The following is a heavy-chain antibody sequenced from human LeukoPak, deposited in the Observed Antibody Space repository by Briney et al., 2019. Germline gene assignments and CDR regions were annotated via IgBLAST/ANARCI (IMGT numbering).Heavy chain of an antibody. CDR3: AAGTAADF. CDR2: ISSSSSYT. J-gene: IGHJ4*02. Sequence: GGSLRLSCVVSGIPFSDYYMNWIRQAPGKGLEWISYISSSSSYTDYADSVKGRFTISRDNAKNALYLQMNSLRLEDTAVYYCAAGTAADFWGQGTLVTVSS. D-gene: IGHD6-13*01. V-gene: IGHV3-11*03. CDR1: GIPFSDYY.